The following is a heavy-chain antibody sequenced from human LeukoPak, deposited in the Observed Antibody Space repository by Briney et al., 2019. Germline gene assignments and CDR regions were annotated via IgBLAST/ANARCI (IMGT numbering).Heavy chain of an antibody. Sequence: GRSLRLFCTASGFTLGDYAMSWVRQAPGKGLEWVGFIRSKGYGGTPGYAASVRGRFTVSRDDSKGTAYLQMSSLKTEDTAVYYCARAGKRDIVVVPAAHDYWGQGTLVTASS. V-gene: IGHV3-49*04. J-gene: IGHJ4*02. CDR3: ARAGKRDIVVVPAAHDY. D-gene: IGHD2-2*01. CDR2: IRSKGYGGTP. CDR1: GFTLGDYA.